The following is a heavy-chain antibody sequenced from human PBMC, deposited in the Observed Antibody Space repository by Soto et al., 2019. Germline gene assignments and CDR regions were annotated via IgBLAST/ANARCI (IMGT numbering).Heavy chain of an antibody. CDR2: INPNSGGT. V-gene: IGHV1-2*04. CDR3: ATSRISIAVAGETEYYFDY. Sequence: ASVKVSCKASGYTFTGYYMHWVRQAPGQGLEWMGWINPNSGGTNYTQKFQGWVTMTRDTSISTAYMELSRLRSDDTAVYYCATSRISIAVAGETEYYFDYWGQGTLVTVSS. CDR1: GYTFTGYY. D-gene: IGHD6-19*01. J-gene: IGHJ4*02.